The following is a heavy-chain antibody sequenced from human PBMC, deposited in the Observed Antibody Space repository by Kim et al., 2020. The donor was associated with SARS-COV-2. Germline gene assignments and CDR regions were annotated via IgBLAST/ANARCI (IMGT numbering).Heavy chain of an antibody. V-gene: IGHV4-61*02. Sequence: SETLSLTCTVSGGSISSGSYYWSWIRQPAGKGLEWIGRIYTSGSTNYNPSLKSRVTISVDTSKNQFSLKLSSVTAADTAVYYCASQQTRQYYYDSSGYYLYWGQGTLVTVSS. CDR3: ASQQTRQYYYDSSGYYLY. D-gene: IGHD3-22*01. J-gene: IGHJ4*02. CDR1: GGSISSGSYY. CDR2: IYTSGST.